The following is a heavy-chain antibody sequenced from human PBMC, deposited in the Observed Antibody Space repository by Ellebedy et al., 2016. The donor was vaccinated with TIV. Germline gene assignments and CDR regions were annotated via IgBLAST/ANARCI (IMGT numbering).Heavy chain of an antibody. Sequence: GESLKISXAASGFTFSTYWMSWVRQAPGKGLEWVANINQDGSEKYYVDSVKGRFTISRDNAQNSLYLQMNSLRAEDTAVYYCTRDPRWQTARDFWGQGTLVTVSS. CDR1: GFTFSTYW. CDR2: INQDGSEK. V-gene: IGHV3-7*01. CDR3: TRDPRWQTARDF. J-gene: IGHJ4*02. D-gene: IGHD4-23*01.